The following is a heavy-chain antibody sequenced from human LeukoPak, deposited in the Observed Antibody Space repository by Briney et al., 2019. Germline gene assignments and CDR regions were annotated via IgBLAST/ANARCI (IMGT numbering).Heavy chain of an antibody. Sequence: ETLSLTCTVSGGSISSYYWSWIRQPPGKGLEWVSTISGSGGSTYYADSVKGRFTISRDNSKNTLYLQMNSLRAEDTAVYYCAKDSYYYDTSGYDYFDYWGQGTLVTVSS. CDR3: AKDSYYYDTSGYDYFDY. J-gene: IGHJ4*02. CDR1: GGSISSYY. D-gene: IGHD3-22*01. CDR2: ISGSGGST. V-gene: IGHV3-23*01.